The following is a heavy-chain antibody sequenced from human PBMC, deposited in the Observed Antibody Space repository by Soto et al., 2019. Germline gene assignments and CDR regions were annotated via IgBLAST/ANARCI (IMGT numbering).Heavy chain of an antibody. CDR2: IIPIFGTA. Sequence: SVKVSCKASGGTFSSYAISWVRQAPGQGLEWMGGIIPIFGTANYAQKFQGRVTITADKSTSTAYMELSSLRSEDTAVYYCASPDHCSGGSCYSGGWFSYWGQGTLVTVSS. J-gene: IGHJ4*02. V-gene: IGHV1-69*06. D-gene: IGHD2-15*01. CDR3: ASPDHCSGGSCYSGGWFSY. CDR1: GGTFSSYA.